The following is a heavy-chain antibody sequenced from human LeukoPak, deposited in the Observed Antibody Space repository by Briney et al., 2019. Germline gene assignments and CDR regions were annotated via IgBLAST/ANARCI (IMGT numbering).Heavy chain of an antibody. D-gene: IGHD6-13*01. CDR3: ARGIAAAGFDY. CDR2: IKLDGSEK. V-gene: IGHV3-7*01. J-gene: IGHJ4*02. Sequence: GGSLRLSCVASGFTFGKYWMSWVRQAPGKGLEWVANIKLDGSEKNYVDSVKGRFTISRDNTKNSLYLQMNSLRAEDTAVYYCARGIAAAGFDYWGQGTLVTVSS. CDR1: GFTFGKYW.